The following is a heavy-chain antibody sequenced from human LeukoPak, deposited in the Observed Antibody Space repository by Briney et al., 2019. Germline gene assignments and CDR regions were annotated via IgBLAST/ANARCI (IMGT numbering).Heavy chain of an antibody. CDR2: ISAYNGNT. J-gene: IGHJ5*02. Sequence: ASVKVSCKASGYTFTSYGISWVRQAPGQGLEWMGWISAYNGNTNYAQKLQGRVTMTTDTSTSTAYVELRSLRSDDTAVYYCARGTPHYDFWSGYYGFNWFDPWGQGTLVTVSS. D-gene: IGHD3-3*01. V-gene: IGHV1-18*01. CDR3: ARGTPHYDFWSGYYGFNWFDP. CDR1: GYTFTSYG.